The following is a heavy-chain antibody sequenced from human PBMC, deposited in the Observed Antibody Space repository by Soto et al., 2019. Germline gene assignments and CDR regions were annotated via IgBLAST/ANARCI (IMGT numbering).Heavy chain of an antibody. CDR3: TTDYGDYVSYFQH. V-gene: IGHV3-15*01. Sequence: GGSLRLSCAASGFTFSNAWMSWVRQAPGKGLEWVGRIKSKTDGGTTDYAAPVKGRFTISRDDSKKTLYLQMNSLKTDDTAMYYCTTDYGDYVSYFQHWGQGTLVTVSS. CDR2: IKSKTDGGTT. J-gene: IGHJ1*01. D-gene: IGHD4-17*01. CDR1: GFTFSNAW.